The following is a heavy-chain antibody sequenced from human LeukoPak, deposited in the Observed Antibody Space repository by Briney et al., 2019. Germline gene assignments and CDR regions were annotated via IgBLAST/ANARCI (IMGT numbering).Heavy chain of an antibody. J-gene: IGHJ4*02. CDR2: ISYNSGSI. CDR3: AKVGPVSSYGFGFFNY. Sequence: SLRLSGAASGFTLDDYAMHWVRQAPGKGLEWVSGISYNSGSINYAESVKGRFTISRDNAKNSLYLQMSSLAVEDTALYYCAKVGPVSSYGFGFFNYWGRGTLVTVSS. D-gene: IGHD5-18*01. CDR1: GFTLDDYA. V-gene: IGHV3-9*01.